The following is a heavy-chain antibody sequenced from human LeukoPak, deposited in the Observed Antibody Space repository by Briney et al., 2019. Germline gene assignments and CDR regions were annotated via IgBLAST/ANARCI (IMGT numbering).Heavy chain of an antibody. J-gene: IGHJ4*02. CDR3: AREVATITVAAAGGIDY. V-gene: IGHV1-3*01. CDR2: INAGNGNT. D-gene: IGHD5-12*01. CDR1: GYTFTSYA. Sequence: ASVKVSCKASGYTFTSYAMHWVRQAPGQRLEWMGWINAGNGNTKYSQKLQGRVTMTTDTSTSTAYMELRSLRSDDTAVYYCAREVATITVAAAGGIDYWGQGTLVTVSS.